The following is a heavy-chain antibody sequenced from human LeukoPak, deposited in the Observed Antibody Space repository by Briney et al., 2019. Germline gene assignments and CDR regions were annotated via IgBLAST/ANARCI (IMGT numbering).Heavy chain of an antibody. Sequence: PSETLSLTCAVSGGSISSSNWWSWVRQPPGKGLEWIGEIYHSGSTNYNPSLKSRVTISVDTSKNQFSLKLSSVTAADTAVYYCARGYRIAAAGGWFDPWGQGTLVTVSS. D-gene: IGHD6-13*01. CDR1: GGSISSSNW. J-gene: IGHJ5*02. CDR3: ARGYRIAAAGGWFDP. CDR2: IYHSGST. V-gene: IGHV4-4*02.